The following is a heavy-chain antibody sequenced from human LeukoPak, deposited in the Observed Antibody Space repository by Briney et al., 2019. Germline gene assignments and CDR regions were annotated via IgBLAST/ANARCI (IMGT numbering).Heavy chain of an antibody. J-gene: IGHJ4*02. D-gene: IGHD6-19*01. Sequence: GESLKISCKGSGFIFSDYYMSWIRQAPGKGLEWISYITSSSSYTNYADSVKGRYTISRDNAKNSLYLQMNSLRAEDTGVYYCASGQYSSGWRVDYWGQGTLVTVSS. CDR1: GFIFSDYY. CDR3: ASGQYSSGWRVDY. CDR2: ITSSSSYT. V-gene: IGHV3-11*06.